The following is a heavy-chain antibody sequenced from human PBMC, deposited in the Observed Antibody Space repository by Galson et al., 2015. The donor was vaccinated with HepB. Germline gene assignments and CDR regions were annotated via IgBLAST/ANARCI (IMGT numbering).Heavy chain of an antibody. CDR1: GFTFSNYA. CDR2: LSGSGDNT. V-gene: IGHV3-23*01. CDR3: AKGNHYYYYYGMDV. D-gene: IGHD1-14*01. J-gene: IGHJ6*02. Sequence: SLRLSCAASGFTFSNYAMNWVRQAPGKGLEWVSGLSGSGDNTFYADNVKDRFTISRDNSKNTLYLQMNSLRAEDTAVYYCAKGNHYYYYYGMDVWGQGTTVTVSS.